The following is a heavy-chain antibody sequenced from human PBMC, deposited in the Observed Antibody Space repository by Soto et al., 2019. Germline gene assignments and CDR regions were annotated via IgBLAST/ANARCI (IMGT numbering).Heavy chain of an antibody. CDR3: ARDTLRHIVVVTGYFQH. CDR2: INPSGGST. Sequence: ASVKVSCKASGYTFTSYYMHWVRQAPGQGLEWMGIINPSGGSTSYAQKFQGRVTTTRDTSTSTAYMELRSLRSDDTAVYYCARDTLRHIVVVTGYFQHWGQGTLVTVSS. V-gene: IGHV1-46*01. J-gene: IGHJ1*01. CDR1: GYTFTSYY. D-gene: IGHD2-21*02.